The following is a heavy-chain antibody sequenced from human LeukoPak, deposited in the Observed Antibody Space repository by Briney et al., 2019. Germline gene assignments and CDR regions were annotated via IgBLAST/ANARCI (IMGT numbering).Heavy chain of an antibody. J-gene: IGHJ4*02. CDR2: INHSGST. D-gene: IGHD2-15*01. CDR1: GGSFSGYY. V-gene: IGHV4-34*01. CDR3: ARRRYCSGGSCQNKVTYYFDY. Sequence: SETLSLTCAVYGGSFSGYYWSWIRQPPGKGLEWIGEINHSGSTNYNPSLKSRVTISVGTSKNQFSLKLSSVTAADTAVYYCARRRYCSGGSCQNKVTYYFDYWGQGTLVTVSS.